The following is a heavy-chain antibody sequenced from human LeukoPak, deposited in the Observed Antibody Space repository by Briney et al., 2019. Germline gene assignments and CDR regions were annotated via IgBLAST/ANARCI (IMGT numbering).Heavy chain of an antibody. CDR3: AREGIAAVSFDY. CDR2: ISSSSSYI. J-gene: IGHJ4*02. CDR1: GFTFSSYS. D-gene: IGHD6-13*01. V-gene: IGHV3-21*01. Sequence: TGGSLRLSCAASGFTFSSYSMNWVRQAPGKGLEWVSSISSSSSYIYYADSVKGRFTISRDNAKNTLYLQMNSLRAEDTAVYYCAREGIAAVSFDYWGQGTLVTVSS.